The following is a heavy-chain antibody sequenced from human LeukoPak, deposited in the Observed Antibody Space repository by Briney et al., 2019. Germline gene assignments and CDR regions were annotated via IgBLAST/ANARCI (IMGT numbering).Heavy chain of an antibody. V-gene: IGHV3-53*01. CDR1: GLTVSSNY. Sequence: GGSLRLSCAASGLTVSSNYMTWVRQAPGKGLEWVSIIYSGDSTYYADSVKGRFTISRDNSKNTLYLQMSSLRAEDTAVYYCARDLRFLGGMDVWGQGTTVTVSS. J-gene: IGHJ6*02. D-gene: IGHD3-3*01. CDR3: ARDLRFLGGMDV. CDR2: IYSGDST.